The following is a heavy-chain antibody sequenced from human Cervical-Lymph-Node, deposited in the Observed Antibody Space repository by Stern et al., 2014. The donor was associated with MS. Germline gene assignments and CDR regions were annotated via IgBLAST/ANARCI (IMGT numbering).Heavy chain of an antibody. V-gene: IGHV3-30*04. D-gene: IGHD3-3*01. CDR2: LSYDGANE. J-gene: IGHJ6*02. CDR3: ARDPTFTMFGLVGAVYYGMDT. CDR1: GFTFSTFA. Sequence: VQLVESGGGVVQPGGSLRLSCVASGFTFSTFAMHWVRQPPGKGLEWVAVLSYDGANEYYADSVRGRFTISRDNSKNTLFLQVNSVTTEDTAVYYCARDPTFTMFGLVGAVYYGMDTWGQGTTVTVSS.